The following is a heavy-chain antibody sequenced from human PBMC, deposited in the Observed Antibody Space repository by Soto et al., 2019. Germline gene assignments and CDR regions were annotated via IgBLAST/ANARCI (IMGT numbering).Heavy chain of an antibody. D-gene: IGHD3-16*02. J-gene: IGHJ4*02. CDR1: GYTFTSYA. Sequence: ASVQVSCKASGYTFTSYAVHWVRQAPGQRLEWMGWINAGNGNTKYSQKFQGRVTITRDTSASTAYMELSSLRSEDTAVYYCAREKVITFGGVIGYFDYWGQGTLVTVSS. V-gene: IGHV1-3*01. CDR3: AREKVITFGGVIGYFDY. CDR2: INAGNGNT.